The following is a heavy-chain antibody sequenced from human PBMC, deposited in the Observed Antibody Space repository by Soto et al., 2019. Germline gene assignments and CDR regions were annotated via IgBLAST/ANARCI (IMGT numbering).Heavy chain of an antibody. Sequence: PSETLSLTCSVSGYSVSSSDYYWAWIRQPPGKGLEWIGSMLYSGLTYYNPSLKSRVTLSVDTSKNPFSVRLNSVTASDTAVYYCAPLSVSLSGPYGIHVWGQGTTVTVSS. V-gene: IGHV4-39*01. CDR1: GYSVSSSDYY. CDR2: MLYSGLT. D-gene: IGHD2-15*01. CDR3: APLSVSLSGPYGIHV. J-gene: IGHJ6*02.